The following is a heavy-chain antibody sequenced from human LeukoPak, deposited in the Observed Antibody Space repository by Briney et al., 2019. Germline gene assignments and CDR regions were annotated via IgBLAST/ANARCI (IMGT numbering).Heavy chain of an antibody. CDR3: ARAPLPHRSFGVVSYYFDY. J-gene: IGHJ4*02. D-gene: IGHD3-3*01. Sequence: SQTLSLTCAVSGGSISSGGYSWSWIRQPPGTGLEWLGYIYHSGSTYYNPSLKSRVTISVDRSKNQFSLKLSSVTAADTAVYYCARAPLPHRSFGVVSYYFDYWGQGTLVTVSS. V-gene: IGHV4-30-2*01. CDR2: IYHSGST. CDR1: GGSISSGGYS.